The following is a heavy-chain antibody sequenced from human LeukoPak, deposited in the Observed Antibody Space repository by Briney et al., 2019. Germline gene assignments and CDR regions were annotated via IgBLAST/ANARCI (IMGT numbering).Heavy chain of an antibody. CDR2: IYSSGST. V-gene: IGHV4-59*01. J-gene: IGHJ1*01. CDR3: ARGGYFQY. CDR1: AGSISSYY. Sequence: SQTLSLTCTVSAGSISSYYWSWIRQPPGKGLEWIGYIYSSGSTNYNPSLKSRVTISLDTSKNQFSLKLSSVTVADTAVYYCARGGYFQYWGQGILVAVSS.